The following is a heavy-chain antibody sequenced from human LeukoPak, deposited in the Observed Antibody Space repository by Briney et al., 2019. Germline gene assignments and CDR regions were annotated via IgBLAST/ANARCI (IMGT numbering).Heavy chain of an antibody. CDR2: IYYSGST. V-gene: IGHV4-30-4*08. D-gene: IGHD6-6*01. J-gene: IGHJ4*02. CDR3: AREGSSSKGFDY. Sequence: SEALSLTCTVSGGSISSGDYYWSWIRQPPGKGLEWIGYIYYSGSTYYNPSLKSRVTISVDTSKNQFSLKLSSVTAADTAVYYCAREGSSSKGFDYWGRGTLVTVSS. CDR1: GGSISSGDYY.